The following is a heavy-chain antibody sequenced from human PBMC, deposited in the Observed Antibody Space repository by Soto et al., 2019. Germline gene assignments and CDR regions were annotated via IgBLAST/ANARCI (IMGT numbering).Heavy chain of an antibody. Sequence: SETLSLTCTVPGGSISSGGYYWSWIRQHPGKGLEWIGYIYYSGSTYYNPSLKSRVTISVDTSKNQFSLKLSSVTAADTAVYYCARARITMVRGVISAPNYYYGMDVWGQGTTVTVSS. CDR1: GGSISSGGYY. J-gene: IGHJ6*02. CDR2: IYYSGST. CDR3: ARARITMVRGVISAPNYYYGMDV. D-gene: IGHD3-10*01. V-gene: IGHV4-31*03.